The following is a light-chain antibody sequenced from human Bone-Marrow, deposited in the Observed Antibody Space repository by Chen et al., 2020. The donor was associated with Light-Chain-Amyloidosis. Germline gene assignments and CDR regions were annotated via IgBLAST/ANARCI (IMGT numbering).Light chain of an antibody. CDR2: EVS. V-gene: IGLV2-8*01. J-gene: IGLJ1*01. Sequence: QSALPQPPSASGSPGQSVTISCPGTSSDVGGYNYVPWYQQHPGKAPKLMIYEVSKRPSGVPGRFSGTKSATAASLTVSGLQAEDEADYCCSSYTGGNSPYVFGTGTKVTVL. CDR1: SSDVGGYNY. CDR3: SSYTGGNSPYV.